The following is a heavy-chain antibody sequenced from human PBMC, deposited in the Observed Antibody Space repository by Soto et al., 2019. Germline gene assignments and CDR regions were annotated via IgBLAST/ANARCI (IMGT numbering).Heavy chain of an antibody. D-gene: IGHD1-26*01. J-gene: IGHJ4*02. CDR1: GGTFSSYA. CDR3: ARDRASGSYPYFDY. CDR2: IIPIFGTA. Sequence: SVKVSCKASGGTFSSYAISWLRQAPGQGLEWMGGIIPIFGTANYAQKFQGRVTITADESTSTAYMELSSLRSEDTAVYYCARDRASGSYPYFDYWGQGTLVTVSS. V-gene: IGHV1-69*13.